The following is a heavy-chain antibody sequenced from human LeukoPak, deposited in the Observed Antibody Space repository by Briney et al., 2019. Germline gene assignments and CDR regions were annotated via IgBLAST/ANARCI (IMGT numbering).Heavy chain of an antibody. CDR3: AKDGTIRAKNDWFDP. CDR2: ISAYNGNT. J-gene: IGHJ5*02. D-gene: IGHD1-1*01. Sequence: ASVTVSCMASGYTFTSYGISWVRQAPGQGLEWMGWISAYNGNTNYAQKLQGRVTMTTDTSKSTLYMELRSLRSDDTAVYYCAKDGTIRAKNDWFDPWGQGTLVTVSS. CDR1: GYTFTSYG. V-gene: IGHV1-18*04.